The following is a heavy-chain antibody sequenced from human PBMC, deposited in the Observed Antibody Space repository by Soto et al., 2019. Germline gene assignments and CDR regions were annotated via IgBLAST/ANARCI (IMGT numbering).Heavy chain of an antibody. V-gene: IGHV1-69*06. CDR2: IIPIFGTT. Sequence: SVKVACKASGGTFGSDAISWVRQAPGQGLEWVGRIIPIFGTTNYAQNLQRRVTISADKSTLTSYMELHSLTSDDTALYYCARDRTDSGYYTNWLDPWGQGTQVTV. CDR3: ARDRTDSGYYTNWLDP. J-gene: IGHJ5*02. CDR1: GGTFGSDA. D-gene: IGHD3-22*01.